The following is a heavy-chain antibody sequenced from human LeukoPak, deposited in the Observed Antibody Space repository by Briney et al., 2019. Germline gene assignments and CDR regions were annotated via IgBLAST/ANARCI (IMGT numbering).Heavy chain of an antibody. CDR3: ARDSRDGYNPFDY. V-gene: IGHV1-2*02. Sequence: ASVKVSCKDSGYTFTGYYMHWVRQAPGQGLEWMGWINPNSGGTNYAQKFQGRVTMTRDTSISTAYMELSRLRSDDTAVYYCARDSRDGYNPFDYWGQGTLVTVSS. D-gene: IGHD5-24*01. J-gene: IGHJ4*02. CDR1: GYTFTGYY. CDR2: INPNSGGT.